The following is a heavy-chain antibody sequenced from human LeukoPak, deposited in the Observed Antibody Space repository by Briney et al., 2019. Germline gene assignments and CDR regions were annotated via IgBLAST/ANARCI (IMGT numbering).Heavy chain of an antibody. Sequence: ASVKVSCKASGYTFTSYGISWVRQAPGQGLEGMGWINTYNGNTKYAQKVQGRVTMTTDTSTTTAYMEVRSLRSDDTAVYYCARGQPKMWLAPWFDPWGQGTLVTVSS. CDR3: ARGQPKMWLAPWFDP. V-gene: IGHV1-18*01. D-gene: IGHD6-19*01. CDR1: GYTFTSYG. CDR2: INTYNGNT. J-gene: IGHJ5*02.